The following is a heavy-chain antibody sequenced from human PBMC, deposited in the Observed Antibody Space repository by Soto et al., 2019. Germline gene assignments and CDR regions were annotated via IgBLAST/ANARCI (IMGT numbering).Heavy chain of an antibody. CDR2: IKQDGSEK. J-gene: IGHJ5*02. CDR3: ARDRMANYDFWSGYYTTNWFDP. Sequence: SLRLSCAASGFTFSSYWMSWVRQAPGKGLEWVANIKQDGSEKYYVDSVKGRFTISRDNAKNSLYLQMNSLRAEDTAVYYCARDRMANYDFWSGYYTTNWFDPWGQGTLVTVSS. D-gene: IGHD3-3*01. CDR1: GFTFSSYW. V-gene: IGHV3-7*01.